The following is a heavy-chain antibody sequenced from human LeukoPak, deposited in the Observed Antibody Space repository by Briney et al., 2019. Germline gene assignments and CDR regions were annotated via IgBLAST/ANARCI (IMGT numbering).Heavy chain of an antibody. CDR3: AKDPIAAAGKSDY. Sequence: SGGSLRLSCAASGFTFSSYAMSWVRQAPGKGLEWVSAISGSGGSTYYADSVKGRFTISRDNSKNTLYLQMNGLRAEDTAVYYCAKDPIAAAGKSDYWGQGTLVTVSS. V-gene: IGHV3-23*01. CDR1: GFTFSSYA. J-gene: IGHJ4*02. CDR2: ISGSGGST. D-gene: IGHD6-13*01.